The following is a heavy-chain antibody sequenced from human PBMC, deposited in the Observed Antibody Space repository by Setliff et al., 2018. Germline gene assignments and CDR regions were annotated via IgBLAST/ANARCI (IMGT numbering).Heavy chain of an antibody. CDR2: ISAYTGKA. J-gene: IGHJ3*02. V-gene: IGHV1-18*01. CDR3: ARGKLRLGQLSLFYGFDI. CDR1: GYTFVSYG. D-gene: IGHD3-16*02. Sequence: GASVKVSCKAAGYTFVSYGLSWVRQAPGQGLEWMGWISAYTGKADYAQNFQGRVTMTTDTSTSTAYMELRSLRYDDTAIYYCARGKLRLGQLSLFYGFDIWGQGTMVTVSS.